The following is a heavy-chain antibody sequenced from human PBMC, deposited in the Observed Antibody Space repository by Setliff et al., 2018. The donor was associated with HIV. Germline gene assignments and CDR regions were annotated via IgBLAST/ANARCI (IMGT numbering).Heavy chain of an antibody. CDR1: EFTFGDYA. J-gene: IGHJ4*02. CDR2: IRSKAYGGTT. V-gene: IGHV3-49*04. D-gene: IGHD1-1*01. Sequence: GGSLRLSCTASEFTFGDYAMSWVRQAPGKGLEWVGFIRSKAYGGTTEYAASVKGRFIISRDDSKSTAYLQMNGLKNEDTAVYYCTTEDGTYMYYFDYWGLGTLVTVSS. CDR3: TTEDGTYMYYFDY.